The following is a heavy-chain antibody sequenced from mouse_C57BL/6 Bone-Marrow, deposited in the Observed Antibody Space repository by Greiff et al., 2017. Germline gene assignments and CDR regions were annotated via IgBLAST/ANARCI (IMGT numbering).Heavy chain of an antibody. V-gene: IGHV1-69*01. CDR2: IDPSDSYT. Sequence: VQLQQPGAELVMPGASVKLSCKASGYTFTSYWMHWVKQRPGQGLEWIGEIDPSDSYTNYNQKFKGKSTLTVDISSSTAYMQLSSLTSEDSAVYYCARRGYYGFAYWGQGTLVTVSA. D-gene: IGHD1-1*01. CDR1: GYTFTSYW. J-gene: IGHJ3*01. CDR3: ARRGYYGFAY.